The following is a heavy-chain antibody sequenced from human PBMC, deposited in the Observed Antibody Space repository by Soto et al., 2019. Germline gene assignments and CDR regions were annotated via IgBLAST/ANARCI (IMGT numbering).Heavy chain of an antibody. V-gene: IGHV1-18*01. Sequence: ASVKVSCKASGYTFTSYGISWVRQAPGQGLEWMGWISAYNGNTNYAQKLQGRVTMTTDTSTSTAYMELRSLRSDDTAVYYCARDWTYYDILTGYYNDEYFQHWGQGTLVTVSS. CDR2: ISAYNGNT. CDR1: GYTFTSYG. CDR3: ARDWTYYDILTGYYNDEYFQH. D-gene: IGHD3-9*01. J-gene: IGHJ1*01.